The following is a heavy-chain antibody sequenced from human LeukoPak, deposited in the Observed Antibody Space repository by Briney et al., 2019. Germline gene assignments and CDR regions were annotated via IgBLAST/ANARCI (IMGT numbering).Heavy chain of an antibody. CDR2: ISAYNGNT. CDR3: ARVPITIFGSGSGLDY. CDR1: GYTFTSYG. V-gene: IGHV1-18*01. D-gene: IGHD3-3*01. Sequence: GASVKVSCKASGYTFTSYGISWVRQAPGQGLEWMGWISAYNGNTNYAQKLQGRVTMTTGTSTSTAYMELRSLRSDDTAVYYCARVPITIFGSGSGLDYWGQGTLVTVSS. J-gene: IGHJ4*02.